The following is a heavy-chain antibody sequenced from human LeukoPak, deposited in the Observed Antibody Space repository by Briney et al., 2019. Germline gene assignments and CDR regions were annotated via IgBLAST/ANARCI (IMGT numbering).Heavy chain of an antibody. J-gene: IGHJ4*02. CDR2: INPNSGGT. V-gene: IGHV1-2*02. CDR1: GYTFTGYY. CDR3: ARVKEYSGSYRSSPFFDY. D-gene: IGHD1-26*01. Sequence: GASVRVSCTASGYTFTGYYMHWVRQAPGQGLEWMGWINPNSGGTNYAQKFQGRVTMTRDTSISTAYMELSRLRSDDTAVYYCARVKEYSGSYRSSPFFDYWGQGTLVTVSS.